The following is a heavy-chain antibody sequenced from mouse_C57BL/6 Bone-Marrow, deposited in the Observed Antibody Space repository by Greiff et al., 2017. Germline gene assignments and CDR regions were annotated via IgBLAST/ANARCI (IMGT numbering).Heavy chain of an antibody. V-gene: IGHV1-54*01. CDR3: ARFDGYYGMDY. Sequence: QVQLQQSGAELVRPGTSVKVSCKASGYAFTNYLIEWVKQRPGQGLEWIGVINPGSGGTNYNEKFKGKATLTADKSSSTAYMQLSSLTSEDSAVYLCARFDGYYGMDYWGQGTSVTVSS. CDR2: INPGSGGT. D-gene: IGHD2-3*01. CDR1: GYAFTNYL. J-gene: IGHJ4*01.